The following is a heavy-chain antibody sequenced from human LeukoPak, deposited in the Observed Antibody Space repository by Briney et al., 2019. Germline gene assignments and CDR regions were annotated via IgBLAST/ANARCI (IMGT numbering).Heavy chain of an antibody. Sequence: PGRSLRLSCAASGFTFDDYAMHWVRQAPGKGLEWVSGISWNSGSIGYADSVKGRFTISRDNAKNSLYLQMNSLRAEDTALYYCAKGGYSGSYYNPLYFDYWGQGTLVTVSS. D-gene: IGHD1-26*01. CDR3: AKGGYSGSYYNPLYFDY. J-gene: IGHJ4*02. CDR1: GFTFDDYA. CDR2: ISWNSGSI. V-gene: IGHV3-9*01.